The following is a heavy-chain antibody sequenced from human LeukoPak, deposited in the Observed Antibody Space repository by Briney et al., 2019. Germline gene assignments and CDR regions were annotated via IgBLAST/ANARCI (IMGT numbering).Heavy chain of an antibody. CDR3: AKDILGGYYYAMDV. CDR1: GFTFSNYW. J-gene: IGHJ6*02. D-gene: IGHD3-16*01. Sequence: GGSLRLSCAASGFTFSNYWMGWVRQAPGKGLEWVSVISGRGGSTYYADSVKGRFTISRDNSKNTLYLQMNSLRAEDTAVYYCAKDILGGYYYAMDVWGQGTTVTVSS. V-gene: IGHV3-23*01. CDR2: ISGRGGST.